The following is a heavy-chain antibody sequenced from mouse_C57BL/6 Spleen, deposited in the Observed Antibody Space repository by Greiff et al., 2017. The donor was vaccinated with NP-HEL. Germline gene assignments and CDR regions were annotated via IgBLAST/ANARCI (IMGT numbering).Heavy chain of an antibody. Sequence: VQLQQSGPELVKPGASVKISCKASGYTFTDYYMNWVKQSHGKSLEWIGDINPNNGGTSYNQKFKGKATLTVDKSSSTAYMELRSLTSEDSAVYYCAAYFYGPNWYFDVWGTGTTVTVSS. V-gene: IGHV1-26*01. J-gene: IGHJ1*03. CDR2: INPNNGGT. D-gene: IGHD1-1*01. CDR1: GYTFTDYY. CDR3: AAYFYGPNWYFDV.